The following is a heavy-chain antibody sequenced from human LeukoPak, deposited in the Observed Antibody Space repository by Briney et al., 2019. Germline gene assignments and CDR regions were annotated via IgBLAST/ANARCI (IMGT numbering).Heavy chain of an antibody. D-gene: IGHD3-22*01. CDR3: AKGDYYDSTTAFDY. V-gene: IGHV3-23*01. Sequence: PGGTLRLSCAASGFTFSSYGMRWVRQPPGRGLEGVSASSGSGGSTYYADSVKGRFTISRDNSKNTLYLQMNSLRAEDTAVYYCAKGDYYDSTTAFDYWGQGTLVTVSS. J-gene: IGHJ4*02. CDR1: GFTFSSYG. CDR2: SSGSGGST.